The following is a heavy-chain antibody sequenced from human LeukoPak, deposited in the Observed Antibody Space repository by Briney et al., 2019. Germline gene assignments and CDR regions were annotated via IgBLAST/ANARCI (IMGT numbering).Heavy chain of an antibody. CDR1: GFTFSSYT. Sequence: GGSLRLSCTASGFTFSSYTMSWVRQAPGKGLKWVSTITTGGPNTYYADSMKGRFTVSRDDSKNTLYLQMNSLRAEDTAVYYCAKDGGLWVSAHWGDSWGRGTLVTVSS. CDR2: ITTGGPNT. J-gene: IGHJ4*02. CDR3: AKDGGLWVSAHWGDS. V-gene: IGHV3-23*01. D-gene: IGHD7-27*01.